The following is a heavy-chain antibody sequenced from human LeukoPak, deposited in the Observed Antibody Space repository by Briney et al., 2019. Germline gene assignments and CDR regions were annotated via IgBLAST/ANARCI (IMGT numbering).Heavy chain of an antibody. D-gene: IGHD3-22*01. CDR1: GLTFTKAW. V-gene: IGHV3-15*01. Sequence: GGSLRLSCAASGLTFTKAWMTWVRQAPGEGLEWVGRIKSNSDGGTTDYAAPVKGRFTISRDDSKNTLYLQMNSLKTEDTAVYYCTTNPYDRSGYHIWGQGTMVTVSS. CDR3: TTNPYDRSGYHI. CDR2: IKSNSDGGTT. J-gene: IGHJ3*02.